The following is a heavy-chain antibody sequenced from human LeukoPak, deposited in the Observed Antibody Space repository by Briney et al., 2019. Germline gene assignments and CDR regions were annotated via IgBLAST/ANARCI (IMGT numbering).Heavy chain of an antibody. CDR2: IYYSGST. Sequence: SETLSLTCTVSGGSISSYYWSWIRQPPGKGLEWIGYIYYSGSTNYNPSLKSRVTISVDTSKNQFSLKLSSVTAADTAVYYCARSPGYSYGNWSDPWGQGTLVTVSS. CDR3: ARSPGYSYGNWSDP. V-gene: IGHV4-59*01. CDR1: GGSISSYY. J-gene: IGHJ5*02. D-gene: IGHD5-18*01.